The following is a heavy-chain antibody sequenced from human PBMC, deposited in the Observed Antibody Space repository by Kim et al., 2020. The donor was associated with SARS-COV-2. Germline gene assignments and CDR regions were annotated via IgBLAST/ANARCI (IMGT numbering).Heavy chain of an antibody. D-gene: IGHD3-10*01. CDR3: AKPDYDGPGPGGY. V-gene: IGHV3-23*01. J-gene: IGHJ4*02. Sequence: YAYSVRARFTISRDNSKNTLYLQMNSLRTEDAALYYCAKPDYDGPGPGGYGGRGTLVTVSS.